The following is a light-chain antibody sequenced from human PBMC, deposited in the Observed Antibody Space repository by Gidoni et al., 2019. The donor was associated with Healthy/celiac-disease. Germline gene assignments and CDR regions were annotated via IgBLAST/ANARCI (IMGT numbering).Light chain of an antibody. J-gene: IGKJ3*01. Sequence: DIVMTQSPDSLAVSLGEKATINCKSSQSVLYSSNNKNYLAWYQQKPGQPPKLLIYWASTRESGVPDRFSGSGSGTDFTLTISSLQAEDVAVYYCQQYYSTLFTCXPXTKVDIK. CDR1: QSVLYSSNNKNY. CDR3: QQYYSTLFT. CDR2: WAS. V-gene: IGKV4-1*01.